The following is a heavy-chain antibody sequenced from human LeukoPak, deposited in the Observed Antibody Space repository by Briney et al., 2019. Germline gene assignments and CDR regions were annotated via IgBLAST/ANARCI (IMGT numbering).Heavy chain of an antibody. J-gene: IGHJ4*02. CDR3: ARGTLGAWGW. V-gene: IGHV3-21*01. CDR1: GFPFSSYD. D-gene: IGHD6-19*01. Sequence: GGSLRLSCAASGFPFSSYDMNWVRQAPGKGLEWVSSISSSSNYIHYADSVKGRFTISRDNAKNSLYLQMNSLRAEDTAVYFCARGTLGAWGWWGQGTLVTVSS. CDR2: ISSSSNYI.